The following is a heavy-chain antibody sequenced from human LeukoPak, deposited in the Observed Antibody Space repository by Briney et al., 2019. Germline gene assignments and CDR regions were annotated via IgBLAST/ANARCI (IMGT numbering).Heavy chain of an antibody. D-gene: IGHD6-13*01. CDR2: IIPIFGTA. J-gene: IGHJ6*03. V-gene: IGHV1-69*05. Sequence: SVTVSCKASGGTFSSYAISWVRQAPGQGLEWMGGIIPIFGTANYAQKFQGRVTITTDESTSTAYMELSSLRSEDTAVYYCARGYSSSWYTSYYYYMDVWGKGTTVTVSS. CDR1: GGTFSSYA. CDR3: ARGYSSSWYTSYYYYMDV.